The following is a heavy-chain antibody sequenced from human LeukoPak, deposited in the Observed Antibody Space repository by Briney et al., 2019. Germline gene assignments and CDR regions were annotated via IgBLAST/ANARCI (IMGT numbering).Heavy chain of an antibody. V-gene: IGHV4-59*01. Sequence: SETLSLTCTVSGGSISSYYWSWIRQPPGKGLEWIGYIYYSGSTNYNPSLKSRVTISVDTSKNQFSLKLSSVTAADTAVYYCARGAPIAVAIYDYWGQGTLVTVYS. J-gene: IGHJ4*02. CDR1: GGSISSYY. D-gene: IGHD6-19*01. CDR3: ARGAPIAVAIYDY. CDR2: IYYSGST.